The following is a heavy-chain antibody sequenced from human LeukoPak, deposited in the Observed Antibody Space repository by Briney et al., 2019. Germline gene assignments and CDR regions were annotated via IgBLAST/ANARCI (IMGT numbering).Heavy chain of an antibody. J-gene: IGHJ4*02. D-gene: IGHD4-11*01. CDR1: GFSFSDYS. V-gene: IGHV3-48*04. Sequence: GGSLRLSCAASGFSFSDYSMNWVRQAPGKGLEWVSYINTDSRTIKYADSVKGRFTISRDNAKNSLFLQMNSLRAEDTAVYYCARDTSNLYYFDYWGQGTLVTVSS. CDR2: INTDSRTI. CDR3: ARDTSNLYYFDY.